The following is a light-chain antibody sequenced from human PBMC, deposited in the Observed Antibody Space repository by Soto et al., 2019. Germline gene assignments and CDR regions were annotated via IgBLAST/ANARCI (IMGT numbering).Light chain of an antibody. CDR2: EDS. J-gene: IGLJ2*01. CDR3: CSYAGLITF. CDR1: SSDVGSYIL. Sequence: QSALTQPASVSGSPGQSITISCTGSSSDVGSYILVSWYQHHPGKAPKLIVYEDSKRPSGVSNRFFGSKSGSTASLTISGFQADDEADYYCCSYAGLITFFGVGTTLTVL. V-gene: IGLV2-23*01.